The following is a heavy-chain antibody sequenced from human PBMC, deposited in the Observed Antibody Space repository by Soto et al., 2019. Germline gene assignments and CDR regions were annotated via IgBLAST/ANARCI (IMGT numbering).Heavy chain of an antibody. CDR1: KYSFTRYW. Sequence: PGESLKISCKASKYSFTRYWIGWVRQMPGKGLEWMGIIHPGDSVKGRFTISRDNAENSLFLQMNSLRAEDTAVYYCARDFPFYYGMDVWGRGTTVTVSS. J-gene: IGHJ6*02. V-gene: IGHV3-7*01. CDR2: IHP. CDR3: ARDFPFYYGMDV. D-gene: IGHD3-16*01.